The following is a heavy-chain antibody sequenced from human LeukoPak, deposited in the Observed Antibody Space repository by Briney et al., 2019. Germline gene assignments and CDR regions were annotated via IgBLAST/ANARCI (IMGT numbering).Heavy chain of an antibody. J-gene: IGHJ4*02. CDR1: GVSISSGTYY. V-gene: IGHV4-61*02. CDR2: FYALGST. Sequence: SETLSLTCTVSGVSISSGTYYWSWIRQPAGKGLEWIGRFYALGSTDYNPSLKSRVTISADMSRNQFCLRLSSVTDADTAVYYCARVRRRDDYNPFEYWGQGTLVTVSS. CDR3: ARVRRRDDYNPFEY. D-gene: IGHD5-24*01.